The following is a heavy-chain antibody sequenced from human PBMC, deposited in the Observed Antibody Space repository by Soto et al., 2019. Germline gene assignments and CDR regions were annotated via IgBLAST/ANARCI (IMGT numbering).Heavy chain of an antibody. CDR3: ARETRALVVPAAPVNWFDP. D-gene: IGHD2-2*01. V-gene: IGHV1-69*13. Sequence: GASVKVSCKASGGTFSSYAISWVRQAPGQGLEWMGGIIPIFGTANYAQKFQGRVTITADESTSTAYMELSSLRSEDTAVYYRARETRALVVPAAPVNWFDPWGQGTLVTVSS. CDR1: GGTFSSYA. J-gene: IGHJ5*02. CDR2: IIPIFGTA.